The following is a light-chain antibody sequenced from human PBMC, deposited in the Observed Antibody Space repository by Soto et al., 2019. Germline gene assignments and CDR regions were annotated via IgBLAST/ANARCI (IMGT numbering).Light chain of an antibody. CDR1: QSVSSR. J-gene: IGKJ5*01. V-gene: IGKV3-11*01. Sequence: EIVLTQSPVTLSLSPGERATLSCRASQSVSSRLAWYQQKPGQAPRLLIYDVSNRATGIPARFSGSGSGTAFTLTISSLEPEDFAVYYCQQRDYWQVTFGQGTRLEIK. CDR2: DVS. CDR3: QQRDYWQVT.